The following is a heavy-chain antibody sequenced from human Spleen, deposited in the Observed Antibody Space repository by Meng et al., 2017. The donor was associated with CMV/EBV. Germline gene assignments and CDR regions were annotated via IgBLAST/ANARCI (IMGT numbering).Heavy chain of an antibody. V-gene: IGHV6-1*01. J-gene: IGHJ4*02. CDR3: ARDLAPGYSSGWYSGYFDY. D-gene: IGHD6-19*01. CDR1: GDSVSSNSAA. Sequence: SESLSLTCAISGDSVSSNSAAWNWIRQSPSRGLEWLGRTYYRSKWYNDYAVSVKSRITIIPDTSKNQFSLQLNSVTPEDTAVYYCARDLAPGYSSGWYSGYFDYWGQGTLVTVSS. CDR2: TYYRSKWYN.